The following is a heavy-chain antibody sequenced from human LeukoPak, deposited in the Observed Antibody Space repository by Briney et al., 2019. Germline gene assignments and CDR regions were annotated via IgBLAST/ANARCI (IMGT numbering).Heavy chain of an antibody. V-gene: IGHV3-20*04. CDR3: ARELHDYYYYMDV. CDR2: INLNGGST. Sequence: PGGSLRLSCAASGFTFDDYGMSWVRQAPGKGLEWVSGINLNGGSTGYADSVKGRLTISRDNAKNSLYLQMNSLRAEDTALYYCARELHDYYYYMDVWGKGTTVTVSS. CDR1: GFTFDDYG. J-gene: IGHJ6*03.